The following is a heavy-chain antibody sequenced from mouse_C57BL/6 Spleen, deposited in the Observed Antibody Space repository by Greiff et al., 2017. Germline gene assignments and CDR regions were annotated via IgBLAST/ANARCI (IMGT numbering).Heavy chain of an antibody. J-gene: IGHJ4*01. D-gene: IGHD2-4*01. Sequence: EVHLVESGGGLVKPGGSLKLSCAASGFTFSDYGMHWVRQAPEKGLEWVAYISSGSSTIYYADTVKGRFTISRDNAKNTLFLQMTSLRSEDTAMYYCARAYYDYDGDYYAMDYWGQGTSVTVSS. CDR3: ARAYYDYDGDYYAMDY. CDR2: ISSGSSTI. CDR1: GFTFSDYG. V-gene: IGHV5-17*01.